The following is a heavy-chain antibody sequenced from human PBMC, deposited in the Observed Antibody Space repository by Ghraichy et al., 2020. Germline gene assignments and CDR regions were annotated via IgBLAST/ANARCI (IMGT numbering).Heavy chain of an antibody. V-gene: IGHV3-21*01. CDR2: ISRSSSSI. CDR3: ASEMHYYDSSGSRQLDP. J-gene: IGHJ5*02. CDR1: GFIVSPYN. D-gene: IGHD3-22*01. Sequence: GGSLRLSCAASGFIVSPYNMNWVRQAPGKGLEWVSSISRSSSSIYYVDSVKGRFTISRDNAKNSLYLQMTSLRAEDTAVYYCASEMHYYDSSGSRQLDPWGQGTLVTVSS.